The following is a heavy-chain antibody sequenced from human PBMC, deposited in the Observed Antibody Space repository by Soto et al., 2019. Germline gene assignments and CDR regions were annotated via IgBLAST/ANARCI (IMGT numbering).Heavy chain of an antibody. CDR3: ARPLATKTVAGLHF. Sequence: QLHLQESGPRLVRPSETLSLTCTVSGDSINSGRYYWVWIRQPPGKGLEWLGSIPHIGNTYYTPSLNRRAAMSMDTSTNQFSLELRSVTAADTAVYYCARPLATKTVAGLHFWCRGTLVTVSS. D-gene: IGHD6-19*01. CDR1: GDSINSGRYY. CDR2: IPHIGNT. J-gene: IGHJ4*02. V-gene: IGHV4-39*01.